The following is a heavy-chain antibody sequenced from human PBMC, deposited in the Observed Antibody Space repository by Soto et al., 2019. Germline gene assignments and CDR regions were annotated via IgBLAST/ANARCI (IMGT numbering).Heavy chain of an antibody. CDR1: GFTFSNHS. D-gene: IGHD3-3*01. Sequence: PGGSLRLSCAASGFTFSNHSRNWVRQAPRKGLEWVSSISSSSSYIYYADSVKGRFTISRDNAKNSLYLQMNSLRAEDTAVYYCARDWEPFGVVIMSQYGMDVWGQGTTVTVSS. J-gene: IGHJ6*02. CDR3: ARDWEPFGVVIMSQYGMDV. CDR2: ISSSSSYI. V-gene: IGHV3-21*01.